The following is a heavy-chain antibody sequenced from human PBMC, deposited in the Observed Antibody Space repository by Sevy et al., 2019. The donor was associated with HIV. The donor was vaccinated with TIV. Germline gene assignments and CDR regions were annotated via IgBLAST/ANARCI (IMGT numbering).Heavy chain of an antibody. Sequence: SETLSLTCAVSGYSINSGYYWGWIRQPPGKGLEWIGSLYHDGSTSFKPSLKSRVTISVDTSKNQFSLKLSSVTAADTAVYYCAREGSSWAGWFDPWGQGTLVTVSS. V-gene: IGHV4-38-2*02. CDR3: AREGSSWAGWFDP. CDR2: LYHDGST. J-gene: IGHJ5*02. CDR1: GYSINSGYY. D-gene: IGHD6-13*01.